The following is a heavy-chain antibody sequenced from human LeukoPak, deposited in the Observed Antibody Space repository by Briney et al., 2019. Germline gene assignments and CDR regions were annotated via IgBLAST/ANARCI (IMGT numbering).Heavy chain of an antibody. CDR3: ARSGSSGWPGGFDY. D-gene: IGHD6-19*01. CDR2: INHSGST. CDR1: GGSFSGYY. J-gene: IGHJ4*02. V-gene: IGHV4-34*01. Sequence: SETLSLTCAVYGGSFSGYYWSWIRQPPGKGLEWIGEINHSGSTNYNPSLKSRVTISVDTSKNQFPLKLSSVTAADTAVYYCARSGSSGWPGGFDYWGQGTLVTVSS.